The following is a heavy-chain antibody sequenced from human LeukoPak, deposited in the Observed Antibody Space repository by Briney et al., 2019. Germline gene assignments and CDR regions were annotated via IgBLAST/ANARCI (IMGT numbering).Heavy chain of an antibody. D-gene: IGHD6-19*01. V-gene: IGHV3-23*01. Sequence: GGSLRLSCAACGFTFSSYAMSWVRQAPGKGLEWVSAFSGSGGSTYYADSVKGRFTISRDNSKNTLYLQMNRLRAEDTAVYYCASQREQWLARNEFDYWGQGTLVTVSS. CDR1: GFTFSSYA. CDR2: FSGSGGST. CDR3: ASQREQWLARNEFDY. J-gene: IGHJ4*02.